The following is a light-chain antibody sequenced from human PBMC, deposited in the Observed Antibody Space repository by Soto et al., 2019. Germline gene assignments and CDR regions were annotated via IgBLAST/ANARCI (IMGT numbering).Light chain of an antibody. V-gene: IGKV3-11*01. CDR1: QSVSSN. J-gene: IGKJ5*01. CDR3: QQRSNWPPIT. CDR2: GAF. Sequence: EIVLTQSPATLSVSPGERATLSCMASQSVSSNLAWYQQKPGQAPSLLIYGAFTRATGIPARFSGTGSGTEFTLTISSLEPEDAALYYCQQRSNWPPITFGQGTRLEIK.